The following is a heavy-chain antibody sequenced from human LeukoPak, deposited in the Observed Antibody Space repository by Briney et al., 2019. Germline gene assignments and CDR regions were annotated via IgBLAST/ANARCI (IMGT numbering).Heavy chain of an antibody. D-gene: IGHD6-6*01. CDR1: GGSISSYY. CDR2: IYPSGST. V-gene: IGHV4-4*07. Sequence: PSETLSLTCTVSGGSISSYYWSWIRQPAGKGLEWIGRIYPSGSTNYNPSLKSRVTMSVDTSKNQFSLKLSSVTAADTAVYYCARASSSTRTPKPNYYYYYGMDVWGQGTTVTVSS. J-gene: IGHJ6*02. CDR3: ARASSSTRTPKPNYYYYYGMDV.